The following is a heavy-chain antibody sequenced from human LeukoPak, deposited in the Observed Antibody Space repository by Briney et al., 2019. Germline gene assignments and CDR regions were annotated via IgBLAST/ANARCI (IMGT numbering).Heavy chain of an antibody. J-gene: IGHJ4*02. Sequence: GGSLRLSCAASGFTFSSYAMHWVRQAPGKGLEWVAVISYDGSNKYYADSVKGRFTISRDNAENSLYLQMDSLRADDTAVYYCATGVFASGTYWGQGTLVTVSS. V-gene: IGHV3-30-3*01. CDR1: GFTFSSYA. D-gene: IGHD3-10*01. CDR2: ISYDGSNK. CDR3: ATGVFASGTY.